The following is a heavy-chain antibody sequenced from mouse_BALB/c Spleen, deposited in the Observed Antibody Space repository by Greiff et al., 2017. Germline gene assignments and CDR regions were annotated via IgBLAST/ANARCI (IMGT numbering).Heavy chain of an antibody. CDR2: ISSGGGNT. J-gene: IGHJ3*01. V-gene: IGHV5-9*03. D-gene: IGHD2-3*01. CDR1: GFTFSSYT. CDR3: ADGYYPWFAY. Sequence: EVMLVESGGGLVKPGGSLKLSCAASGFTFSSYTMSWVRQTPEKRLEWVATISSGGGNTYYPDSVKGRFTISRDNAKNNLYLQMSSLRSEDTALYYCADGYYPWFAYWGQGTLVTVSA.